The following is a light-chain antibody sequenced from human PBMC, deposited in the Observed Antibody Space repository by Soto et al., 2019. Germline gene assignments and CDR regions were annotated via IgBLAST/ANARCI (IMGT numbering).Light chain of an antibody. CDR2: GAS. CDR1: QSVTNTY. Sequence: EIVLTQSPGTLSLSPGERATLSCRASQSVTNTYFAWYQQKLGQAPRLLIYGASTRATGIPDRFSSSGSGTDFTLTISTLEPEDFAVYYCQQYGSSPVTFGGGTRVEIK. J-gene: IGKJ4*01. V-gene: IGKV3-20*01. CDR3: QQYGSSPVT.